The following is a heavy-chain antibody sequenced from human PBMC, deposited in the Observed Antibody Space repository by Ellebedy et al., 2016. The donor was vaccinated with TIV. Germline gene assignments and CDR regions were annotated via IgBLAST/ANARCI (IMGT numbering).Heavy chain of an antibody. CDR3: ARVPSRSSTSDV. Sequence: SETLSLXCAVYGGSFSGYYWSWIRQPPGKGLEWIGEINHSGSTNYNPSLKSRVTISVDTSKNQFSLKLSSVTAADTAVYYCARVPSRSSTSDVWGKGTTVTVSS. J-gene: IGHJ6*04. CDR2: INHSGST. V-gene: IGHV4-34*01. CDR1: GGSFSGYY. D-gene: IGHD2-2*01.